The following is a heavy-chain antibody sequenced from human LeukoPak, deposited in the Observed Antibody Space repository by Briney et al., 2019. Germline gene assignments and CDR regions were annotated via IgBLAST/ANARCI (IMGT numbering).Heavy chain of an antibody. CDR3: ARPYYYGSGSFDY. Sequence: SVKVSCKSSGGTFSSYAVSWVRHAPGQGLEWVGGVISPSGATNSAQKFHGRVTIIADESTGIAYMELRGLRSEDTAVYYCARPYYYGSGSFDYWGQGTLVTVSS. CDR1: GGTFSSYA. V-gene: IGHV1-69*13. D-gene: IGHD3-10*01. J-gene: IGHJ4*02. CDR2: VISPSGAT.